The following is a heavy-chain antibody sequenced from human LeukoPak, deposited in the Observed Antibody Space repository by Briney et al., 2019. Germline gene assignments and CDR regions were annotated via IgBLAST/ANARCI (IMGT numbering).Heavy chain of an antibody. J-gene: IGHJ4*02. CDR2: IKQDGSDK. D-gene: IGHD7-27*01. V-gene: IGHV3-7*01. Sequence: GGSLRLSCAASGFTFSSYWMSWVRQAPGKGLEWVANIKQDGSDKYSVDSVKGRFTISRDNAKNSVYLQMNSLRAEDTAVYYCARVGWGKGPYCFDYWGQGTLVTVSS. CDR3: ARVGWGKGPYCFDY. CDR1: GFTFSSYW.